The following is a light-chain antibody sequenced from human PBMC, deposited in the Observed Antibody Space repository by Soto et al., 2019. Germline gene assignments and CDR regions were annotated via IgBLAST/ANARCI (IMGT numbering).Light chain of an antibody. J-gene: IGKJ5*01. CDR3: QQRSNWPPT. Sequence: EIGFTKSPGTLSLYKGERATLSCRASQSVSSTYLAWYQQKPGQAPRLLIYGASSRATGIPDRFSGGGSGTDFTLTISSLEPEDFALYYCQQRSNWPPTFGQGTRLEIK. CDR2: GAS. CDR1: QSVSSTY. V-gene: IGKV3D-20*02.